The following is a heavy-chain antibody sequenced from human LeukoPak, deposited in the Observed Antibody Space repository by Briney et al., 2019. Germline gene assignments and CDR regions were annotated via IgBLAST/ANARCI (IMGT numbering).Heavy chain of an antibody. D-gene: IGHD1-26*01. V-gene: IGHV1-2*02. CDR1: GYTFTGYY. CDR3: AREDGSYPYYYYGMDV. Sequence: ASVKVSCKASGYTFTGYYMHWVRQAPEQGLEWMGWINPNSGGTNYAQKFQGRVTMTRDTSISTAYMELSRLRSDDTAVYYCAREDGSYPYYYYGMDVWGQGTTVTVSS. J-gene: IGHJ6*02. CDR2: INPNSGGT.